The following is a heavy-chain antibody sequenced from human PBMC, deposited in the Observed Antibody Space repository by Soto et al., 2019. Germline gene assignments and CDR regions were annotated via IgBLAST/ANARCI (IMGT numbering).Heavy chain of an antibody. Sequence: PSETRSLTCTVSGGSIRSNDYHWSWIRQPPGKGLEWIGYIYYNGSTHYNPSLKSRVSISADTSKNQFSLKLTSVTAADTAVYFCARDLGFDYYYGMDVWGQGTTVTVSS. V-gene: IGHV4-30-4*01. CDR3: ARDLGFDYYYGMDV. CDR1: GGSIRSNDYH. D-gene: IGHD3-16*01. J-gene: IGHJ6*02. CDR2: IYYNGST.